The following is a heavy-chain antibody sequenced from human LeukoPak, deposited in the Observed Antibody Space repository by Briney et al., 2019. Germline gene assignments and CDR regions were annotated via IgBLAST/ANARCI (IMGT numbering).Heavy chain of an antibody. Sequence: GASVKVSCKASGGTFSSYAISWVRQAPGQGFEWMGGFIPIFGTANYAQNFQGRVMITADESTSTAYMELSSLRSEDTAVYYCARDSRYPTVAFDIWGQGTMVTVSS. J-gene: IGHJ3*02. CDR3: ARDSRYPTVAFDI. CDR2: FIPIFGTA. CDR1: GGTFSSYA. V-gene: IGHV1-69*01. D-gene: IGHD3-9*01.